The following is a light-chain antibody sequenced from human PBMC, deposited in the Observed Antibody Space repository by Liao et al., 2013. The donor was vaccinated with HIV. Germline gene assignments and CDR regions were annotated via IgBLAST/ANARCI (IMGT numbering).Light chain of an antibody. CDR1: KIGGVN. CDR2: KIA. Sequence: SYELTQPPSVSVSPGQTASITCSGDKIGGVNMLAGISRSQASPLCWSSIKIASGPSGDPLSDSLAPAQGTTVTLTISGVQAEDEADYYCQSADSSGTHGVFGGGTKLTVL. CDR3: QSADSSGTHGV. V-gene: IGLV3-25*03. J-gene: IGLJ3*02.